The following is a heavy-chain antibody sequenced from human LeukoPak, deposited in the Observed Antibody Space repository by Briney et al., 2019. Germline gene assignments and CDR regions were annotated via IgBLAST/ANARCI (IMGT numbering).Heavy chain of an antibody. J-gene: IGHJ1*01. CDR1: GYTFTNYA. CDR3: ARDSYYDSSGYYSSEYFQH. V-gene: IGHV1-3*02. Sequence: ASVKVSCKASGYTFTNYAMHWVRQAPGQRLEWMGWSNAGNDNTKYSQEFQGRVTITRDTSASTAYMELSRLRSDDTAVYYCARDSYYDSSGYYSSEYFQHWGQGTLVTVSS. D-gene: IGHD3-22*01. CDR2: SNAGNDNT.